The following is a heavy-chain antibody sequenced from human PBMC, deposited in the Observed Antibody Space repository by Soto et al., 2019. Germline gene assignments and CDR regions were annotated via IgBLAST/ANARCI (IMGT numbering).Heavy chain of an antibody. V-gene: IGHV1-3*01. CDR3: ARAVAVPADFDY. CDR2: INAGNGNT. CDR1: GYTFTSYA. D-gene: IGHD6-19*01. Sequence: QVQLVQSGAEVKKPGASVKVSCKASGYTFTSYAMHWVRQAPGQRLEWMGWINAGNGNTKYSQKFQGRVTITRDTSASTAYMELSSLGSEDTALYYCARAVAVPADFDYWGQGTLVTVSS. J-gene: IGHJ4*02.